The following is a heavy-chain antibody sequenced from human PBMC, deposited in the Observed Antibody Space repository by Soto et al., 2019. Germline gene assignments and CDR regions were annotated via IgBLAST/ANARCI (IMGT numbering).Heavy chain of an antibody. Sequence: SGTLFLTCTVSGFSLSSYYLRWIRPPPGKGLEWIGYIYYRGSTNYNPSLKSRVTISVGTSKNQFSLKLSSVTAADTAVYYCAREGHYDFWSGPIDYWGQGTLLTVSS. CDR2: IYYRGST. D-gene: IGHD3-3*01. CDR3: AREGHYDFWSGPIDY. J-gene: IGHJ4*02. CDR1: GFSLSSYY. V-gene: IGHV4-59*01.